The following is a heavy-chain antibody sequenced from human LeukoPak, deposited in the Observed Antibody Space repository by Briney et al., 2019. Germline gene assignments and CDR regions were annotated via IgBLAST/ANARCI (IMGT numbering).Heavy chain of an antibody. V-gene: IGHV3-66*01. CDR2: IYTGGNA. D-gene: IGHD1-26*01. CDR1: GFTVSGNY. J-gene: IGHJ4*02. CDR3: ASGQLSGKGFDY. Sequence: PGGSLRLSCAASGFTVSGNYMTWVRQAPGKGLEWVSVIYTGGNADYADSVKGRFIISRDTSKNTVNLQVNSLRAEDTAVYYCASGQLSGKGFDYWGQGTLVTVSS.